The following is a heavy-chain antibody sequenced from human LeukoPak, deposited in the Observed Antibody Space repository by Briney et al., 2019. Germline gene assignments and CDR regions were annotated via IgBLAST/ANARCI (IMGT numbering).Heavy chain of an antibody. Sequence: SETLSLTCTVSGGSISSSSYYWGCIRQPPGKGLEWIGSIYYSGSTYYNPSPKSRVTISVDTSKNQFSLKLSSVTAADTAVYYCARPTGYSYGYGIDYWGQGTLVTVSS. J-gene: IGHJ4*02. CDR3: ARPTGYSYGYGIDY. D-gene: IGHD5-18*01. CDR2: IYYSGST. CDR1: GGSISSSSYY. V-gene: IGHV4-39*01.